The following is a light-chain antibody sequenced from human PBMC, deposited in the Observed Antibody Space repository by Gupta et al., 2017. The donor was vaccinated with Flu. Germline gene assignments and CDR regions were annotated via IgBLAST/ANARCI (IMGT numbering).Light chain of an antibody. J-gene: IGLJ2*01. Sequence: QSVLTQPPSVSAAPGQKVTISCSGSSSNIGNNYVSWYQQLPGRAPKLLIYDSYKRPSGSPDRFSGSKSGTSATLAIIGLQTGDEAVYYCGTWDNSRTTGSVFGGGTKLTVL. V-gene: IGLV1-51*01. CDR1: SSNIGNNY. CDR2: DSY. CDR3: GTWDNSRTTGSV.